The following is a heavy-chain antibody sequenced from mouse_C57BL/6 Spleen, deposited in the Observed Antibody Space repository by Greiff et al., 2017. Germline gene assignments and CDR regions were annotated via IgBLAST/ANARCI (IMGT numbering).Heavy chain of an antibody. CDR1: GYTFTDYN. J-gene: IGHJ2*01. V-gene: IGHV1-39*01. D-gene: IGHD4-1*01. CDR2: INPNYGTT. CDR3: ASSPNWDEDY. Sequence: VQLQQSGPELVKPGASVKISCKASGYTFTDYNMNWVKQSTGQSLEWIGGINPNYGTTSYNQKFKGKATLTVDKSSSTAYMQLNSLASEDSAVYYCASSPNWDEDYWGQGTTLTVSS.